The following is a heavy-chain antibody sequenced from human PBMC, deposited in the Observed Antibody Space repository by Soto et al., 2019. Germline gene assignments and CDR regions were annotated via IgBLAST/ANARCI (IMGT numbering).Heavy chain of an antibody. Sequence: ASVKVSCKAPRDTFTSYYINWVRQAPGQGLEWMGVINPHGGSTAYAQKFKGRVTLTRDTSTSTVYMEVSRLTSEDTAMYYCARASGGNFGIIIEGTNWSAPWGQGTLVTVSS. D-gene: IGHD1-26*01. CDR3: ARASGGNFGIIIEGTNWSAP. CDR1: RDTFTSYY. J-gene: IGHJ5*02. V-gene: IGHV1-46*01. CDR2: INPHGGST.